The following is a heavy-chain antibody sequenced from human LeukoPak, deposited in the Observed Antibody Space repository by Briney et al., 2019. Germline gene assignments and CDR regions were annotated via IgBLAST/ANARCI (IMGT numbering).Heavy chain of an antibody. CDR2: IKQDGSEK. D-gene: IGHD3-10*01. CDR1: GFTFSSYW. CDR3: ARGKGILLWFGESKPGEHWFDP. Sequence: PGGSLRLSCVASGFTFSSYWMSWVRQAPGKGLEWVANIKQDGSEKYYVDSVKGRFTISRDNAKNSVYLQMNSLRAEDTAVYYCARGKGILLWFGESKPGEHWFDPWGQGTLVTVSS. V-gene: IGHV3-7*01. J-gene: IGHJ5*02.